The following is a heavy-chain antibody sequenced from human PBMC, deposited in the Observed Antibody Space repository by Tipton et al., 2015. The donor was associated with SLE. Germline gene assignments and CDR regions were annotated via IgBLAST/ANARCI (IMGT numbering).Heavy chain of an antibody. D-gene: IGHD6-6*01. CDR2: INTISGNP. Sequence: QSGAEVKKPGASVKVSCKASGYTFTYHHMHWVRQAPGQGLEWMGCINTISGNPTYAQGFTGRFVFSLDTSVNTAYLQISSLKAEDTAVYYCARASREYKRPPGPWGQGPLVTVSS. CDR1: GYTFTYHH. V-gene: IGHV7-4-1*02. CDR3: ARASREYKRPPGP. J-gene: IGHJ5*02.